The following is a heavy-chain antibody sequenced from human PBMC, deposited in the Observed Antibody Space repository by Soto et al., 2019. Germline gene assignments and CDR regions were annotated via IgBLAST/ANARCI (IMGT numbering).Heavy chain of an antibody. CDR1: GYTFSRYG. CDR2: VSGYNGDT. J-gene: IGHJ6*02. CDR3: AKNGQPPYYYYGMDV. Sequence: QGQLAQSGPEVKKPGASVKVSCKASGYTFSRYGISWVRQAPGQGLEWMGWVSGYNGDTKYAQKVQGRVTMTIDTSTYTAYMELRSLTSDDTAIYYCAKNGQPPYYYYGMDVWGQGTTVTVSS. V-gene: IGHV1-18*01. D-gene: IGHD2-8*01.